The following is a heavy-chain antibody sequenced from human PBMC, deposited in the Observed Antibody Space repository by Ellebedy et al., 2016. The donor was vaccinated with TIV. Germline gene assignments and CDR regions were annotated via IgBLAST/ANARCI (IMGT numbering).Heavy chain of an antibody. D-gene: IGHD3-22*01. CDR3: ARPSVSTGYYQFDF. CDR2: ISGTGGWT. Sequence: GESLKISCAASGFTFSNYWMHWVRQAPGEGLEWVSGISGTGGWTYYADSVRGRFTISRDNSNNTLYLQMNSLRAEDTAVYYCARPSVSTGYYQFDFWGQGALVTVSS. V-gene: IGHV3-23*01. CDR1: GFTFSNYW. J-gene: IGHJ4*02.